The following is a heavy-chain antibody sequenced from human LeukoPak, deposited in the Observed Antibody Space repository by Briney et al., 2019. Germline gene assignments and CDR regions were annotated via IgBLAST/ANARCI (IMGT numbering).Heavy chain of an antibody. J-gene: IGHJ6*03. Sequence: GGSLRLSCAASGFTFSSSAMSWVRQAPGKGLEWVSSFSGSGGTTYYADSVKGRFTIARDNSKNTLYLQMNTLRPEDTAVYYCAKNPIRRRPPSFFGGGAHYYMDVWGKGTTVTVSS. V-gene: IGHV3-23*01. CDR1: GFTFSSSA. D-gene: IGHD3-10*01. CDR3: AKNPIRRRPPSFFGGGAHYYMDV. CDR2: FSGSGGTT.